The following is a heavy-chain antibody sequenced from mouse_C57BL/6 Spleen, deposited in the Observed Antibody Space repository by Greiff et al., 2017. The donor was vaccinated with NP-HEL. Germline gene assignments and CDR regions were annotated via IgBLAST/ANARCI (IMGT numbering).Heavy chain of an antibody. Sequence: EVMLVESGGGLVQPKGSLKLSCAASGFSFNTYAMNWVRQAPGKGLEWVARIRSKSNNYATYYADSVKDRFTISRDDSESMLYLQMNNLKTEDTAMYYCVSGSNDMDYWGQGTSVTVSS. CDR2: IRSKSNNYAT. D-gene: IGHD2-5*01. CDR3: VSGSNDMDY. V-gene: IGHV10-1*01. CDR1: GFSFNTYA. J-gene: IGHJ4*01.